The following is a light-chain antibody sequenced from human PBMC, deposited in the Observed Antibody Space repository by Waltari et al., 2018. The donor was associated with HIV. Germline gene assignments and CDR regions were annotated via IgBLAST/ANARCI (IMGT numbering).Light chain of an antibody. V-gene: IGKV1-39*01. J-gene: IGKJ1*01. CDR3: QQSHSNPPT. CDR1: QSISSN. CDR2: EAS. Sequence: DIQMTQSPSSLSASVGDGVTITCRSSQSISSNLNWYQQKTGQAPKLLISEASILQSGVPSRCSGSGAWTDFALTITTLQPEDIATYYCQQSHSNPPTFGQGTKVELK.